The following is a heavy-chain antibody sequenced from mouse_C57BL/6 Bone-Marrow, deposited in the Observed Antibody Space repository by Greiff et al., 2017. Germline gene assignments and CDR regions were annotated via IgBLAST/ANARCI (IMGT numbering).Heavy chain of an antibody. J-gene: IGHJ1*03. CDR1: GYAFSSSW. CDR3: ARWGYFDV. CDR2: IYPGDGDT. V-gene: IGHV1-82*01. Sequence: QVQLKESGPELVKPGASVKISCKASGYAFSSSWMNWVKQRPGKGLEWIGRIYPGDGDTNYNGKFKGKATLTADKSSSTAYMQLSSLTSEDSAVYFCARWGYFDVWGTGTTVTVSS.